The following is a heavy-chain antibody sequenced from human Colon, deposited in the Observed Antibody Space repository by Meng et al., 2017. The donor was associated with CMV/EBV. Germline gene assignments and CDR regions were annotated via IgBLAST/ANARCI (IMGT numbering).Heavy chain of an antibody. D-gene: IGHD6-19*01. J-gene: IGHJ4*02. CDR2: IYSSGFSA. CDR3: AKSNGWYGKYYFDS. Sequence: GGSLRLSCKTSGFTFASYGMTWVRQAPGRGLEWVSIIYSSGFSARYVDSVKGRFTISRNNSASTLFLQMNNLRGEDTAVYYCAKSNGWYGKYYFDSWGQGTLVTVSS. CDR1: GFTFASYG. V-gene: IGHV3-23*03.